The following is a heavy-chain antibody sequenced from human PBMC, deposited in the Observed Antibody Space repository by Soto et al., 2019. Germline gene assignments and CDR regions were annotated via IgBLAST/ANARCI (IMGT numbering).Heavy chain of an antibody. Sequence: PGGSLRLSCAASGFTFSSYAMSWVRQAPGKGLEWVSAISGSGGNTYYADSVKGRFTISRDNSKNTLYLQMNSLRAEDTAVYYCAKIGMTTVTPRRLDAFDIWGQGTMVTVSS. CDR3: AKIGMTTVTPRRLDAFDI. D-gene: IGHD4-17*01. CDR2: ISGSGGNT. J-gene: IGHJ3*02. CDR1: GFTFSSYA. V-gene: IGHV3-23*01.